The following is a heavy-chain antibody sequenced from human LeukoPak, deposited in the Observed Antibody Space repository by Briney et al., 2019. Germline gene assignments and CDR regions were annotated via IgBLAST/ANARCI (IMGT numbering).Heavy chain of an antibody. D-gene: IGHD2-2*01. CDR3: ARGSRNAGLTLYYYYYMDV. V-gene: IGHV1-8*03. J-gene: IGHJ6*03. CDR1: VYIFTSYD. Sequence: ASVKVSCKSCVYIFTSYDINWVRQATGQGLEWMGWMNSNSGHTGYAQEFQGRVTITRNTSISTAYMELSSLRSEDTAVYHCARGSRNAGLTLYYYYYMDVWGKGTTVTVSS. CDR2: MNSNSGHT.